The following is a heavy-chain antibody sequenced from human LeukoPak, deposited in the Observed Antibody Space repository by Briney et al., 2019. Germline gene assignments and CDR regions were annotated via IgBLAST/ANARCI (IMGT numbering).Heavy chain of an antibody. V-gene: IGHV3-23*01. CDR2: ISDSGGNT. Sequence: PGGSLRLSCAASGFTFSSCAMTWVRQAPGKGLEWVSTISDSGGNTYYADSVKGRVTISRDNSKNTLYLQMNSLRAEDTAVYYCAKRSLHPGIFDYWGQGTLVTVSS. CDR1: GFTFSSCA. J-gene: IGHJ4*02. CDR3: AKRSLHPGIFDY.